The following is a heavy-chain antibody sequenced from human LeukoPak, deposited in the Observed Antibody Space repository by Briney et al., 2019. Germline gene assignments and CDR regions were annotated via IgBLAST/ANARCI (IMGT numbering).Heavy chain of an antibody. Sequence: GGSLRLSCAASGFTFSSYAMSWVRQAPGKGLEWVSAISGSGGSTYYADSAKGRFTISRDNSKNTLYLQMNSLRAEDTAVYYCANAVSTVTTSGWGQGTLVTVSS. J-gene: IGHJ4*02. V-gene: IGHV3-23*01. CDR3: ANAVSTVTTSG. D-gene: IGHD4-11*01. CDR1: GFTFSSYA. CDR2: ISGSGGST.